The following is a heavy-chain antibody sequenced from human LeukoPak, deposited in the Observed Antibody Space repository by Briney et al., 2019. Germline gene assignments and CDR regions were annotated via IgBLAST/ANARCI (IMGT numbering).Heavy chain of an antibody. Sequence: SVKVSFKASGGTFSSYAMSWVRQAPGQGLEWMGGIIPMLGTRNYAQTFQGRVTITADKSTSTAYMELSSLRAEDTAVYFCARDKTPGYSSGHFDSWGQGTQVTVSS. CDR3: ARDKTPGYSSGHFDS. D-gene: IGHD6-19*01. J-gene: IGHJ4*02. CDR2: IIPMLGTR. V-gene: IGHV1-69*10. CDR1: GGTFSSYA.